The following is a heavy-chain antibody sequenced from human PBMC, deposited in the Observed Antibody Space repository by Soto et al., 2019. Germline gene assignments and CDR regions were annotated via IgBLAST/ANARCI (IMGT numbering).Heavy chain of an antibody. D-gene: IGHD4-17*01. CDR2: IYSGSGGST. CDR1: GFTVRSNY. CDR3: ASDSYGDYTH. Sequence: EVQLVESGGGLVQPGGSLRLSCVVSGFTVRSNYMSWVRQAPGKVLEWVAVIYSGSGGSTYYADSVKCRFTLSRDNSKNTLLLQMNSLRAEDTAVYYCASDSYGDYTHWGQGTQVTVSS. V-gene: IGHV3-53*01. J-gene: IGHJ4*02.